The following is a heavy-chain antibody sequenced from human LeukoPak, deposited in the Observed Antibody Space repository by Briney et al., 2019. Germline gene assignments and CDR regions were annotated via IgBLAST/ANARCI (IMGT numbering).Heavy chain of an antibody. Sequence: PGRSLRLSCAASGFTFSNYPMHWVRQAPGKGLEWVAVVSRDGISKYYPDSVRGRFTISRDNSKNTLYLEVNSLRSEDTAVFYCAREIPNAFDIWGQGTMATVSS. J-gene: IGHJ3*02. CDR3: AREIPNAFDI. CDR1: GFTFSNYP. CDR2: VSRDGISK. V-gene: IGHV3-30-3*01.